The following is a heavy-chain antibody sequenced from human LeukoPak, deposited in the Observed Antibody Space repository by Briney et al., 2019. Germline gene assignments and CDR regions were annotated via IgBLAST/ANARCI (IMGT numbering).Heavy chain of an antibody. CDR2: ISGSGGST. CDR3: AKDWRAYYYDSSGHFDY. Sequence: PGGSLRLSCAASGFIFSSYAMSWVRQAPGKGLEWASTISGSGGSTYYADSVKGRFTISRDNSKNTVYLQMNSLRAEDTAVYYCAKDWRAYYYDSSGHFDYWGQGTLVTVSS. J-gene: IGHJ4*02. D-gene: IGHD3-22*01. V-gene: IGHV3-23*01. CDR1: GFIFSSYA.